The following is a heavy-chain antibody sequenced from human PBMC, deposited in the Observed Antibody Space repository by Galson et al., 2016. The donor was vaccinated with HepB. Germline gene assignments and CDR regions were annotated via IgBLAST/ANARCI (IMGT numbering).Heavy chain of an antibody. CDR1: GYTFTSYG. Sequence: SVKVSCKASGYTFTSYGIGWVRQAPGQGLEWMGWISAYNAYRDYPQKLQGRVTMTTDTSTSTAYMELSSLRSDDTAVYYCARSGDVNWFESWGQGTLVTVSS. D-gene: IGHD2-21*02. CDR3: ARSGDVNWFES. J-gene: IGHJ5*01. CDR2: ISAYNAYR. V-gene: IGHV1-18*04.